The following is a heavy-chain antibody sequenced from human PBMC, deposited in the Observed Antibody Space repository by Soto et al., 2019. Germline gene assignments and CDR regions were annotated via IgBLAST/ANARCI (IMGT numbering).Heavy chain of an antibody. D-gene: IGHD1-26*01. CDR3: AVHLGQNYYTLDV. CDR1: EFTFSNFV. J-gene: IGHJ6*02. Sequence: EVQLLESGGGLIQRGGSLRLSCTGSEFTFSNFVMSWVRQVPGKGLEWLACITASGGSTYYADSVKGRFSVSRDNSKSTLYLQLNSLEAEDTAVYHCAVHLGQNYYTLDVWAQGTTVHVSS. CDR2: ITASGGST. V-gene: IGHV3-23*01.